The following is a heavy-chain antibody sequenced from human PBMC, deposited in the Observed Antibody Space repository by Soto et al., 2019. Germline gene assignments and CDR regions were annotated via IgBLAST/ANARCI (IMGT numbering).Heavy chain of an antibody. Sequence: SETLSLTCTVSGGSISSYYWSWIRQPPGKGLEWIGYIYYSGSTNYNPSLKSRVTISLDTSKNQFSLKLSSVTAADTALYYCARHPRGGYSSGWFDYWGQGTLVTVSS. CDR3: ARHPRGGYSSGWFDY. CDR2: IYYSGST. J-gene: IGHJ4*02. V-gene: IGHV4-59*08. CDR1: GGSISSYY. D-gene: IGHD6-19*01.